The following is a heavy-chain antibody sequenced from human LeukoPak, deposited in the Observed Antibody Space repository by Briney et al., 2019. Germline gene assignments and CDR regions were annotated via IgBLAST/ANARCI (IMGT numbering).Heavy chain of an antibody. D-gene: IGHD6-13*01. CDR1: GFTFSSYA. CDR2: ISGSGGST. J-gene: IGHJ6*02. V-gene: IGHV3-23*01. Sequence: GALRLSCAASGFTFSSYAMSWVRQAPGKGLEWVSAISGSGGSTYYADSVKGRSTISRDNSKNTLYLQMNSLRAEDTAVYYCARDRGSSSWYGYYYGMDVWGQGTTVTVSS. CDR3: ARDRGSSSWYGYYYGMDV.